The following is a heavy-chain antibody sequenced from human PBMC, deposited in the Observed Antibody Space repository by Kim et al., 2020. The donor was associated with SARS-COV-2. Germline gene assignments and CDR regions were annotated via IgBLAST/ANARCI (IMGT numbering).Heavy chain of an antibody. CDR3: ARLRTGYSSSWYDY. D-gene: IGHD6-13*01. J-gene: IGHJ4*02. Sequence: SPSFQGQVTISADKSISTAYLQWSSLKASDTAMYYCARLRTGYSSSWYDYWGQGTLVTVSS. V-gene: IGHV5-51*01.